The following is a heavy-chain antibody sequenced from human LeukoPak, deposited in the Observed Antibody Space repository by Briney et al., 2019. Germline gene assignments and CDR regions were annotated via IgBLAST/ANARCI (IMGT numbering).Heavy chain of an antibody. CDR1: GFTFSDYY. Sequence: PGGSLRLSCAASGFTFSDYYVSWIRQAPGKGLEWVSYISSSGSTIYYADSVKGRFTISRDNAKNSLYLQMNTLRAEDTAVYYRAKDDLNYNWNYMVYFDYWGQGTLVTVSS. V-gene: IGHV3-11*04. CDR3: AKDDLNYNWNYMVYFDY. CDR2: ISSSGSTI. D-gene: IGHD1-7*01. J-gene: IGHJ4*02.